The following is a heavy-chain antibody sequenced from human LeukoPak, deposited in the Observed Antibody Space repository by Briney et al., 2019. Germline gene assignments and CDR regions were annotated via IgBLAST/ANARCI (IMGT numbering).Heavy chain of an antibody. D-gene: IGHD2-2*01. V-gene: IGHV3-23*01. J-gene: IGHJ4*02. Sequence: GGSLRLSCAVSGFTFSTYWMSWVRRAPGKGLEWVSAISGSGGNTYYADSVKGRFTISRDNSKNTLFLQMNSLRAEDTAVYYCAKEAQGCSITSCYFDSWGQGTLVTVSS. CDR3: AKEAQGCSITSCYFDS. CDR1: GFTFSTYW. CDR2: ISGSGGNT.